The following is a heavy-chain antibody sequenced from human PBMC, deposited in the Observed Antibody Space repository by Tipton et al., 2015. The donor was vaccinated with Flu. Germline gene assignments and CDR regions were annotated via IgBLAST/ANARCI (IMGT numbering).Heavy chain of an antibody. CDR3: TRGLGQQLVRGWGY. CDR2: INHSGST. CDR1: GGSFSGYY. J-gene: IGHJ4*02. V-gene: IGHV4-34*01. D-gene: IGHD6-13*01. Sequence: TLSLTCAVYGGSFSGYYWSWIRQPPGKGLEWIGEINHSGSTNYNPSLKSRVTISVDTSKNQFSLKLSSVTAADTAVYYCTRGLGQQLVRGWGYWGQGTLVTVSS.